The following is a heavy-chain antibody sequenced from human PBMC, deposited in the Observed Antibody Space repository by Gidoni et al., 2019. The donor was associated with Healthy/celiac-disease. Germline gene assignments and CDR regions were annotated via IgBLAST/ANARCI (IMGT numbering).Heavy chain of an antibody. CDR2: IYSSGST. V-gene: IGHV4-39*07. CDR1: SCRSRA. Sequence: SCRSRAQDWIRQPPGKGLEWIGSIYSSGSTYYNPSLKSRVTISVDTSKNQFSLKLSSVTAADTAVYYCARVGCSGGSCYSTDYYYYYGMDVWGQGTTVTVSS. CDR3: ARVGCSGGSCYSTDYYYYYGMDV. D-gene: IGHD2-15*01. J-gene: IGHJ6*02.